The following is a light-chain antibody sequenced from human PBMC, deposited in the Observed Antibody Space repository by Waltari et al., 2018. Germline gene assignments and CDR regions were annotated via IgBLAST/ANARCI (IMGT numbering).Light chain of an antibody. CDR1: ESVRRA. CDR2: DAS. CDR3: QHYRSWPLT. Sequence: EIVLTQSPGTLSLSPGESATLSCRASESVRRALAWYQQRPGQAPRLLIYDASARATGIPDRFSGSGSGTCFSLTISRLEPEDFALYYCQHYRSWPLTFGQGTKVEIK. V-gene: IGKV3-20*01. J-gene: IGKJ1*01.